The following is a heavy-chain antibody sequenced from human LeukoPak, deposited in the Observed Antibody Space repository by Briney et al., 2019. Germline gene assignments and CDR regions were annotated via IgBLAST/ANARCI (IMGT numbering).Heavy chain of an antibody. J-gene: IGHJ4*02. CDR3: ARDLSYSLEY. CDR2: IKGDGSST. V-gene: IGHV3-74*01. Sequence: GGSLRLSCAASGFTFSTYAMSWVRQAPGKGLVWVSRIKGDGSSTTYAGSVKGRFTISRDNAKNTLYLQMNSLRAEDTAVYYCARDLSYSLEYWGQGTLVTVSS. D-gene: IGHD3-10*01. CDR1: GFTFSTYA.